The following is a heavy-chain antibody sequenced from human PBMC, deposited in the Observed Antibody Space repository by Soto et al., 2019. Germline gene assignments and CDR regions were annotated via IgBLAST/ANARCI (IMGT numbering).Heavy chain of an antibody. V-gene: IGHV1-69*06. CDR2: IIPIFGTA. CDR1: GGTFSSYA. Sequence: QVQLVQSGAEVKKPGSSVKVSCKASGGTFSSYAISWVRQAPGQGLEWMGGIIPIFGTANYAQKFQGRVTITADKSTSTAYMELSSLRSEDTAVYYCARGNIVVVPAATTNWYYYGMDVWGQGTTVTVSS. D-gene: IGHD2-2*01. CDR3: ARGNIVVVPAATTNWYYYGMDV. J-gene: IGHJ6*02.